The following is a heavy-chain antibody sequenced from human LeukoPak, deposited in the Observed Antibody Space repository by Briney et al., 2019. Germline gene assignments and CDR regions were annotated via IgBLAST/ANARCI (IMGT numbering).Heavy chain of an antibody. V-gene: IGHV3-30*18. CDR1: GFTFSSYG. D-gene: IGHD2-21*01. Sequence: PGRSLRLSCAASGFTFSSYGMHWVRQAPGKGLEWVAVISYDGSNKYYADSVKGRFTISRDNSKNTLYLQMNSLRAEDTAVCDCAKDLGGGHDYWGQGTLVTVSS. CDR3: AKDLGGGHDY. J-gene: IGHJ4*02. CDR2: ISYDGSNK.